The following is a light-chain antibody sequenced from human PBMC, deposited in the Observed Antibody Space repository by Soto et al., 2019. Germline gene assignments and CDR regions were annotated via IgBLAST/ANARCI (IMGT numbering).Light chain of an antibody. CDR2: EVS. CDR3: SSYTSSSNLVG. V-gene: IGLV2-14*01. CDR1: SSDIGYYNY. Sequence: QSVLTQPASVSGSPGQSITLSCTGTSSDIGYYNYVSWYQQHPGKAPKLIISEVSNRPSGVSNRFSGSKSGKTASLTISGLQAEDEADYYCSSYTSSSNLVGFGSGTKLTVL. J-gene: IGLJ1*01.